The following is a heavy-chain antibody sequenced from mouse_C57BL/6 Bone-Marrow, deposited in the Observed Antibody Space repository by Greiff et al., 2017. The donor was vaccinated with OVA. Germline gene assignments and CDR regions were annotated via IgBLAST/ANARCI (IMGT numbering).Heavy chain of an antibody. CDR3: ARRDVGWYFDV. CDR2: ISGGGGNT. CDR1: GFTFSSYT. J-gene: IGHJ1*03. D-gene: IGHD3-3*01. Sequence: EVQLVESGGGLVKPGGSLKLSCAASGFTFSSYTMSWVRQTPEKRLEWVATISGGGGNTYYPDSVKGRFTISRDNAKNTLYLQMSSLRSEDTALYYCARRDVGWYFDVWGTGTTVTVSS. V-gene: IGHV5-9*01.